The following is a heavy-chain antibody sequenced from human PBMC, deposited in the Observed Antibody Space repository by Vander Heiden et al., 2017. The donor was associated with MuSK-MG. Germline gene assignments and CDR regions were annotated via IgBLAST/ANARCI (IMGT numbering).Heavy chain of an antibody. CDR3: ARDDGEQWLGY. D-gene: IGHD6-19*01. CDR2: ISSSSSYI. CDR1: GFTFSSYS. Sequence: CAASGFTFSSYSMNWVRQAPGKGLEWVSSISSSSSYIYDADSVKGRFTISRDNAKNSLYMQMKRMRAEDTAVYYVARDDGEQWLGYWGQGTMVTVSS. V-gene: IGHV3-21*03. J-gene: IGHJ4*02.